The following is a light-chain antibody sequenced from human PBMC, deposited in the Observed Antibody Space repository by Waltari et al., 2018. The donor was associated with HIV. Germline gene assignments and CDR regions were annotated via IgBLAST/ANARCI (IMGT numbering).Light chain of an antibody. V-gene: IGLV1-51*01. CDR2: CND. CDR1: NSNIGSNS. CDR3: GAWDNRLGSWV. Sequence: QSAVTQPPSVSAAPGQSVTISCSGSNSNIGSNSVSWYQSVPGAAPKFLFYCNDERSSALRDRFSASKSGTSATLVISGLQAGDECDYYCGAWDNRLGSWVFGGGTKLTVL. J-gene: IGLJ3*02.